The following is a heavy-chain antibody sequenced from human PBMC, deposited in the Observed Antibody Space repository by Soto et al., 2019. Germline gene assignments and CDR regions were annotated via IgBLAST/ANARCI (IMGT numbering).Heavy chain of an antibody. D-gene: IGHD6-13*01. J-gene: IGHJ5*02. Sequence: SETLSLTCSVSGGSISSSSYYWGWIRQPPGKGLEWIGSISYSGNTYYSPSLKSRVTISVDTSKNQLFLELSSVTATDTAVYFCAIRGACIEAVGLSTGFDPWGQGTLVTVSS. CDR1: GGSISSSSYY. CDR2: ISYSGNT. V-gene: IGHV4-39*01. CDR3: AIRGACIEAVGLSTGFDP.